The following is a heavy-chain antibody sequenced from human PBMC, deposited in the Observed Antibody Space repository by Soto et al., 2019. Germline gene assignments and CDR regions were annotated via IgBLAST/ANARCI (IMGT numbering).Heavy chain of an antibody. J-gene: IGHJ5*02. D-gene: IGHD3-10*01. Sequence: QVQLVQSGAELKRPGSSVTVSCKTSGGTSNTHAISWMRQAPGQGLEWIGRFIPVIGTGNDAQKFEGRLSITAXTXTXXVYMELSGLTSDDTAVYYCARDWDFGSGRLTWFDPWGQGALVTVSS. CDR1: GGTSNTHA. CDR2: FIPVIGTG. CDR3: ARDWDFGSGRLTWFDP. V-gene: IGHV1-69*08.